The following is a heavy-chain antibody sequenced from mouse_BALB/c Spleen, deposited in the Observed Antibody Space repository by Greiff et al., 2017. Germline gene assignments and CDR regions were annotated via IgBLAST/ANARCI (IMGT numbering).Heavy chain of an antibody. CDR1: GFSLTSYG. CDR2: IWAGGST. J-gene: IGHJ2*01. CDR3: ARDYGNYGEYYFDY. D-gene: IGHD2-1*01. Sequence: VQVVESGPGLVAPSQSLSITCTVSGFSLTSYGVHWVRQPPGKGLEWLGVIWAGGSTNYNSALMSRLRISKDNSKSQVFLKMNSLQTDDTAMYYCARDYGNYGEYYFDYWGQGTTLTVAS. V-gene: IGHV2-9*02.